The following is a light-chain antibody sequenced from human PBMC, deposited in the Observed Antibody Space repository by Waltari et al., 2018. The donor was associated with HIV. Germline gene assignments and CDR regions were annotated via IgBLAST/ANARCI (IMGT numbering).Light chain of an antibody. V-gene: IGLV1-44*01. Sequence: SVLTQPPSASGTPGQRVTISCSGGSSNIGRDTVNWYQHLPGTAPKLLIYNNNRRPSGVPDRFSGSKSGTSASLAISGLQSEDEVDYYCASWDGSLNGWVFGGGTKLTVL. CDR2: NNN. J-gene: IGLJ3*02. CDR3: ASWDGSLNGWV. CDR1: SSNIGRDT.